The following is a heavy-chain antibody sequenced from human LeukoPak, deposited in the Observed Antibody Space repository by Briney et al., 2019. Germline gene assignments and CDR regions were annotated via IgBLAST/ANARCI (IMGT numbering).Heavy chain of an antibody. CDR3: ARGPLYYDFWSGYRNDAFDI. D-gene: IGHD3-3*01. V-gene: IGHV4-34*01. CDR2: INHSGST. Sequence: PSETLSLTCAVYGGSFSGYYWSWIRQPPGKGLEWIGEINHSGSTNYNPSLKSRVTISVDTSKNQFSLKLSSVTAADTAVYYCARGPLYYDFWSGYRNDAFDIWGQGTMVTVSS. CDR1: GGSFSGYY. J-gene: IGHJ3*02.